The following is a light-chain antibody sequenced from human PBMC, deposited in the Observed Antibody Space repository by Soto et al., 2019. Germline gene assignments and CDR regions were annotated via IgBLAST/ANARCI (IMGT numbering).Light chain of an antibody. CDR2: KSS. CDR1: QGICSW. V-gene: IGKV1-5*03. CDR3: QQYDTYSR. Sequence: IRFAQSPATLSGSVGDSVTITCRSSQGICSWVAWYRLKPGNAPKLLSYKSSSLESGVPSRFTGSGSGTEFTLTTNNLQRDDFGTYCCQQYDTYSRFGGGTKVEIK. J-gene: IGKJ4*02.